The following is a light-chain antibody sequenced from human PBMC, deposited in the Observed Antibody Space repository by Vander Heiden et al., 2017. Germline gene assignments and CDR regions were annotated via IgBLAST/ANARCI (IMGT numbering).Light chain of an antibody. CDR3: QQYHRWPLT. CDR1: QSVTGN. Sequence: EIVMTQSPDTLSVSPGERATLSCRASQSVTGNLAWYQQRPGQAPRLLMYGGFTRANDIPARFSGSGSGTDFTLTISSLQSEDFAVYYCQQYHRWPLTFGGGTKVQI. J-gene: IGKJ4*01. CDR2: GGF. V-gene: IGKV3-15*01.